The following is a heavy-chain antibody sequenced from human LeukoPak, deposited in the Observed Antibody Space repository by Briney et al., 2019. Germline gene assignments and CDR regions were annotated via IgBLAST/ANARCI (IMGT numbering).Heavy chain of an antibody. CDR1: GGTFSSYA. Sequence: SVTVSCKASGGTFSSYAISWVRQAPGQGLEWMGRIIPILGIANYAQEFQGRVMITADKSTSTAYMELSSLRSEDTAVYYCARGGDTAMVIDYWGQGTLVTVSS. D-gene: IGHD5-18*01. CDR2: IIPILGIA. J-gene: IGHJ4*02. V-gene: IGHV1-69*04. CDR3: ARGGDTAMVIDY.